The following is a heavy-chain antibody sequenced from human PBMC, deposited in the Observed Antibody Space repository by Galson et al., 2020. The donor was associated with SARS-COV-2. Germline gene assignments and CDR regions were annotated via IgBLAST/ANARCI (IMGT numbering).Heavy chain of an antibody. CDR2: IWSDGNHK. V-gene: IGHV3-33*08. D-gene: IGHD6-19*01. CDR1: GFRFSTYA. J-gene: IGHJ4*02. Sequence: GGSLRLSCAASGFRFSTYAVHWVRQAPGKGLEWVAVIWSDGNHKYYGDSVQGRFTISRDNSKNTVDLQMNSLRADDTAVYYCASSIIVAGGIDYWGQGTLVTVSS. CDR3: ASSIIVAGGIDY.